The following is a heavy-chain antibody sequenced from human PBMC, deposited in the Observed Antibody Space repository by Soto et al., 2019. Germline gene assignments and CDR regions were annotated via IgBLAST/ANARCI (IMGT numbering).Heavy chain of an antibody. CDR2: IRRDGSTT. J-gene: IGHJ4*02. CDR1: GFTFSDYW. D-gene: IGHD3-16*02. CDR3: AKVADYDYTWGSYPDY. Sequence: GGSLRLSCAASGFTFSDYWMHWVRQAPGKGLEWVSRIRRDGSTTNYADSVKGRLTISRDNSKNTLYLQMNSLRAEDTAVYYCAKVADYDYTWGSYPDYWGQGTLVTVSS. V-gene: IGHV3-74*01.